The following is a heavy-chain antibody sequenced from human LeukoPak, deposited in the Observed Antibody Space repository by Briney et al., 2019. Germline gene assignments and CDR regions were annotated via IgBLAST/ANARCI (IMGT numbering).Heavy chain of an antibody. CDR2: INHSGST. D-gene: IGHD2-21*02. V-gene: IGHV4-39*07. CDR1: GGSISSGGYY. CDR3: ARGARQLHIVVVTAFDY. J-gene: IGHJ4*02. Sequence: SETLSLTCTVSGGSISSGGYYWSWIRQHPGKGLEWIGEINHSGSTNYNPSLKSRVTISVDTSKNQFSLKLSSVTAADTAVYYCARGARQLHIVVVTAFDYWGQGTLVTVSS.